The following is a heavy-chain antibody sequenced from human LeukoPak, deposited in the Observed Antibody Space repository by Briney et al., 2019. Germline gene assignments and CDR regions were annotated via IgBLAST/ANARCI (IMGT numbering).Heavy chain of an antibody. V-gene: IGHV3-21*01. D-gene: IGHD5-12*01. J-gene: IGHJ4*02. CDR1: GFTFSSYS. Sequence: GGSLRLSCAASGFTFSSYSMNWVRQAPGKGLEGVSSISSSSSYIYYADSVKGRFTISRDNAKNSLYLQMNSLRAEDTAVYYCARSGELSGYDFYYWGQGTLVTVSS. CDR3: ARSGELSGYDFYY. CDR2: ISSSSSYI.